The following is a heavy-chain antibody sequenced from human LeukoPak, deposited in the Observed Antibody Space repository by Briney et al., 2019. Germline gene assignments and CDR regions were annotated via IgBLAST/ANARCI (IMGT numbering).Heavy chain of an antibody. J-gene: IGHJ4*02. V-gene: IGHV1-2*02. D-gene: IGHD3-22*01. Sequence: ASVKVSCKASGYTFTGYYMHWVRQAPGQGLEWMGWIIPNSGGTNYAQKFQGRVTMTRDTSISTAYMELSRLRPDDTAVYYCARDRYYYDSSGYLDYWGQGTLVTVSS. CDR2: IIPNSGGT. CDR1: GYTFTGYY. CDR3: ARDRYYYDSSGYLDY.